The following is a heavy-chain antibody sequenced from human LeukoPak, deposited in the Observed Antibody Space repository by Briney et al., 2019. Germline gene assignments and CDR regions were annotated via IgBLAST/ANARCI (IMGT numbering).Heavy chain of an antibody. Sequence: GGSLRLSCAASGFTLSDYNMNWVRQAPGKGLEWVSYISSSSSTMYYADSVKGRFTISRDNAKNSLYLQMNSLRAEDTAVYYCASVGRFLEWLFFDYWGQGTLVTVSS. CDR1: GFTLSDYN. D-gene: IGHD3-3*01. J-gene: IGHJ4*02. CDR2: ISSSSSTM. CDR3: ASVGRFLEWLFFDY. V-gene: IGHV3-48*04.